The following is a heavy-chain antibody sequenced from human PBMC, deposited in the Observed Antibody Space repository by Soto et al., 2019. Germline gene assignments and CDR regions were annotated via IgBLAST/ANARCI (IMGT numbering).Heavy chain of an antibody. CDR2: IIPIFGTA. J-gene: IGHJ3*02. D-gene: IGHD3-22*01. CDR3: ARSRGYYDSSGYFLGFDI. CDR1: GGTFSSYA. V-gene: IGHV1-69*13. Sequence: SVKVYCKASGGTFSSYAISWVRQAPGQGLEWMGGIIPIFGTANYAQKFQGRVTITADESTSTAYMELSSLRSEDTAVYYCARSRGYYDSSGYFLGFDIWGRGPMVTGSS.